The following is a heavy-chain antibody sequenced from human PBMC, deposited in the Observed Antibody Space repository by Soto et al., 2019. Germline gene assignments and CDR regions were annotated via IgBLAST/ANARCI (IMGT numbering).Heavy chain of an antibody. CDR2: ISGSGGST. CDR1: GFTFSNYA. D-gene: IGHD3-22*01. V-gene: IGHV3-23*01. Sequence: PGGSLRLSCAASGFTFSNYAMSWVRQAPGKGLEWVSGISGSGGSTYYADSVKGRFTISRDNSKSTLYLQMNSLKAEDTAVYYCGKGGIVVVISATETNWFDPWGQGTLVTVSS. CDR3: GKGGIVVVISATETNWFDP. J-gene: IGHJ5*02.